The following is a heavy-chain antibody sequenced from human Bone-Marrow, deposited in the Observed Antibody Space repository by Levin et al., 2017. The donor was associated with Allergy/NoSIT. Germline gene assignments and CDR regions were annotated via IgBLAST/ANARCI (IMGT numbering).Heavy chain of an antibody. V-gene: IGHV3-15*01. D-gene: IGHD2-15*01. J-gene: IGHJ5*02. Sequence: LSLTCAGSGFTVSNAWMSWVRQAPGKEPEWVGRLKSISDGGTTDYAAPVRGRFTISRDDSQNTLYLEMNSLKTEDTAMYYCTADRIPGGWFDPWGQGTLVTVSS. CDR1: GFTVSNAW. CDR2: LKSISDGGTT. CDR3: TADRIPGGWFDP.